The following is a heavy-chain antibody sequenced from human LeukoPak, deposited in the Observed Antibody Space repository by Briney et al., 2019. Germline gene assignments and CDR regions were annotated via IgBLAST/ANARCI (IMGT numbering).Heavy chain of an antibody. J-gene: IGHJ4*02. Sequence: GGSLRLSCAASGFTFSSYAMSWVRQAPGKGLEWVSAISGSGGSTYYADSVKGRLTISRDNSKNTLYLQMNSLRAEDPAVYYCAKEQDGYNLGSFDYWGQGTLVTVSS. CDR1: GFTFSSYA. D-gene: IGHD5-24*01. CDR3: AKEQDGYNLGSFDY. V-gene: IGHV3-23*01. CDR2: ISGSGGST.